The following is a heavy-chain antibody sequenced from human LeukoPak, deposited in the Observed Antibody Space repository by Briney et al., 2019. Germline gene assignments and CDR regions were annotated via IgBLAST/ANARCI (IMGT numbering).Heavy chain of an antibody. V-gene: IGHV4-59*01. D-gene: IGHD3-10*01. Sequence: SETLSLTCAVYGGSFSSYHWSWIRQPPGKGLEWIGYIYYSGSTNYNPSLKSRVTISVDTSKNQFSLKVSSVTAADTAVYYCARVPRRFGEGWFDPWGQGTLVTVSS. CDR2: IYYSGST. CDR1: GGSFSSYH. J-gene: IGHJ5*02. CDR3: ARVPRRFGEGWFDP.